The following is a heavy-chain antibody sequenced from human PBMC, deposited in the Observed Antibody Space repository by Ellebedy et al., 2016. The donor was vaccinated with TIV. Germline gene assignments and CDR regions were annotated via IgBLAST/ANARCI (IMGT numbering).Heavy chain of an antibody. V-gene: IGHV3-30*03. CDR1: GFTFSNYG. CDR2: ISFDGRQK. J-gene: IGHJ6*02. D-gene: IGHD5-18*01. CDR3: ARDRVPDTSMDYYWHYGMNV. Sequence: GESLKISXAASGFTFSNYGMQWVRRAPGKGLEWVASISFDGRQKYYADSVRGRFTAYRDNSGNTLSLQMNSLRPEDTALYYRARDRVPDTSMDYYWHYGMNVWGQGTTVTVSS.